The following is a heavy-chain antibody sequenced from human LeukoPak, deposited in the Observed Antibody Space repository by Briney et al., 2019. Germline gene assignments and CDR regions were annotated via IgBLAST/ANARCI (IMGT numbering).Heavy chain of an antibody. J-gene: IGHJ4*02. CDR2: IIPIFGTA. V-gene: IGHV1-69*13. CDR3: ARVGYYGGIDY. Sequence: ASVKVSCKASGGTFSSYAISWVRQAPGQGLEWMGGIIPIFGTANYAQKFQGRVTITADESTSTAHMELSSLRSEDTAVYYCARVGYYGGIDYWGQGTLVTVSS. CDR1: GGTFSSYA. D-gene: IGHD3-10*01.